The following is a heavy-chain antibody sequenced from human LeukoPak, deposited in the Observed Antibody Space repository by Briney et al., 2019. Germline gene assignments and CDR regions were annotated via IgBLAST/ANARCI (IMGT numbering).Heavy chain of an antibody. V-gene: IGHV1-2*02. D-gene: IGHD2-21*01. J-gene: IGHJ5*02. CDR3: ARADRPDGGPYLIGP. CDR2: INPNSGGT. Sequence: ASVKVSCKTSGYSFTDYYMHWVRQAPGQGLEWMGWINPNSGGTSSAQKFQGRVTMTRDTSITTVYMEVSWLTPDDTAIYYCARADRPDGGPYLIGPWGQGTLVTVSS. CDR1: GYSFTDYY.